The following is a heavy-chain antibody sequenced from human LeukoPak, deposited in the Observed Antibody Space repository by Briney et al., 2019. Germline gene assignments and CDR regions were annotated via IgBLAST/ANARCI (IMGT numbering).Heavy chain of an antibody. Sequence: SETLSLTCTVSGGSISSHYWNWIRQPPGKGLEWIGYIYYSGSTNYNPSLKSRVTISVDSSKNQFSLRVNSVTGADTAVYYCARVATLRSYYYMDVWGKGTTVTVSS. CDR3: ARVATLRSYYYMDV. V-gene: IGHV4-59*11. CDR1: GGSISSHY. CDR2: IYYSGST. J-gene: IGHJ6*03.